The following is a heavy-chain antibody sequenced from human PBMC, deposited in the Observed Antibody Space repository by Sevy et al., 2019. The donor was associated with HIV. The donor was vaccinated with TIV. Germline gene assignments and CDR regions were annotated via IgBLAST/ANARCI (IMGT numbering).Heavy chain of an antibody. CDR1: GYTFTGYY. CDR3: AREGYGSGIQWY. D-gene: IGHD3-10*01. CDR2: INPNSGGT. Sequence: ASVKVSCKASGYTFTGYYMHWVRQAPGQGLEWMGWINPNSGGTNYEQKFQGRVTMTRDTSISTAYMELSRLRSDDTAVYYCAREGYGSGIQWYWGQGTLVTVSS. J-gene: IGHJ4*02. V-gene: IGHV1-2*02.